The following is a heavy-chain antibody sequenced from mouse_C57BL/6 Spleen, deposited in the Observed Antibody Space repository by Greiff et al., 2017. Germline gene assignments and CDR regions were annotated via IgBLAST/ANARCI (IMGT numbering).Heavy chain of an antibody. D-gene: IGHD4-1*01. J-gene: IGHJ4*01. CDR2: IDPSDSET. CDR3: AREGELGRYYAMDY. CDR1: GYTFTSYW. V-gene: IGHV1-52*01. Sequence: QVQLQQPGAELVRPGSSVKLSCKASGYTFTSYWMHWVKQRPIQGLEWIGNIDPSDSETPYNQKFKDKATLTVDKSSSTAYMQLSSLTSEDSAVYYCAREGELGRYYAMDYWGQGTSVTVSS.